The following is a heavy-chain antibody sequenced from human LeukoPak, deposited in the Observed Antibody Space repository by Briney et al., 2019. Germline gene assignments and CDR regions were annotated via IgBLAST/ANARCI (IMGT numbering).Heavy chain of an antibody. D-gene: IGHD1-1*01. V-gene: IGHV3-30*04. CDR3: ARGARGSTTGTSFDY. CDR2: ISYDGSNK. J-gene: IGHJ4*02. CDR1: GFTFSSYA. Sequence: GGSLRLSCAASGFTFSSYAMHWVRQAPGKGLEWVAVISYDGSNKYYADSVKGRFTISRDNSKNTLYLQMNSLRAEDTAVYYCARGARGSTTGTSFDYWGQGTLVTVSS.